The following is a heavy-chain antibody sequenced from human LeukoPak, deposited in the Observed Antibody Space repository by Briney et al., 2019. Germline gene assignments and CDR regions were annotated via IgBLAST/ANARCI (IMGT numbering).Heavy chain of an antibody. CDR1: GFTFSSYE. J-gene: IGHJ4*02. V-gene: IGHV3-48*03. D-gene: IGHD4-11*01. CDR3: ARSYRADYSNWERGYYFDY. Sequence: GGSLRLSCAASGFTFSSYEMNWVRQAPGKGLEWVSYISSSGSTIYYADSVKGRFTISRDNAKNSLYLQMSSLRAEDTAVYYCARSYRADYSNWERGYYFDYWGQGTLVTVSS. CDR2: ISSSGSTI.